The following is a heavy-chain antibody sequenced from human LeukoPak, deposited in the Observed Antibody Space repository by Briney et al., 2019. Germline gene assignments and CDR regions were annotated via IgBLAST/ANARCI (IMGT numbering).Heavy chain of an antibody. CDR1: GGSISSYY. CDR2: IYYSGST. D-gene: IGHD3-9*01. Sequence: SETLSLTCTVSGGSISSYYWSWIRQPPGKGLEWIGYIYYSGSTNYNPSLKSRVTISVDTSKNQFSLKLSSVTAADTAVYYCARTNFDRAQEYYFDYWGQGTLVTVSS. J-gene: IGHJ4*02. V-gene: IGHV4-59*01. CDR3: ARTNFDRAQEYYFDY.